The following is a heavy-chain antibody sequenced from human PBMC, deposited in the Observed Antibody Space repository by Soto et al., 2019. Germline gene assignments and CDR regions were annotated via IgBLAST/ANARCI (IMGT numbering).Heavy chain of an antibody. CDR3: AHRLYDSSGYSFDY. CDR2: IYWDDDK. Sequence: QITLKESGPTLVKPTQTLTLTCTFSGFSLSTSGVSVGWIRQPPGKALEWLALIYWDDDKRYSPSLKSRLTIXKXPXXNQVVLTMTNMDPVDTATYYCAHRLYDSSGYSFDYWGQGTLVTVSS. V-gene: IGHV2-5*02. D-gene: IGHD3-22*01. CDR1: GFSLSTSGVS. J-gene: IGHJ4*02.